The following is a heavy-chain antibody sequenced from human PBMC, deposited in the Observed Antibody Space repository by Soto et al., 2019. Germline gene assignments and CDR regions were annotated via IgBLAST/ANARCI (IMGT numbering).Heavy chain of an antibody. D-gene: IGHD1-26*01. CDR1: GYTLTELS. CDR3: ATWFRWDDAFDI. J-gene: IGHJ3*02. V-gene: IGHV1-24*01. Sequence: GASVKVSFKVSGYTLTELSMHWLRQAPGKGLEWMGGFDPEDGETIYAQKFQGRVTMTEDTSTDTAYMELSSLRSEDTAVYYCATWFRWDDAFDIWGQGTMVTVSS. CDR2: FDPEDGET.